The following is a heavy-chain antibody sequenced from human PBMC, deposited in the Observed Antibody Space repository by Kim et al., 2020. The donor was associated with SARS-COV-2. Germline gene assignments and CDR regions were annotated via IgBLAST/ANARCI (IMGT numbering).Heavy chain of an antibody. Sequence: SETLSLTCTVSGGSISSYYWSWIRQPPGKGLEWIGYIYYSGSTNYNPSLKSRVTISVDTSKNQFSLKLSSVTAADTAVYYCAREGAHLGYCSGGSCLNWFDPWGQGTLVTVSS. J-gene: IGHJ5*02. CDR2: IYYSGST. V-gene: IGHV4-59*13. CDR1: GGSISSYY. D-gene: IGHD2-15*01. CDR3: AREGAHLGYCSGGSCLNWFDP.